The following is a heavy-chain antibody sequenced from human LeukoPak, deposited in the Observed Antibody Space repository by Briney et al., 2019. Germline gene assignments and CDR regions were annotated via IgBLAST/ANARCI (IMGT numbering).Heavy chain of an antibody. Sequence: PSQTLSLTCTVSGGSISSGGYYWSWIRQPPGKGLEWIGEINHSGSTNYNPSLKSRVTISVDTSKNQFSLKLSSVTAADTAVYYCARGRKPWLAAFDKWGQGTLGTVSS. CDR3: ARGRKPWLAAFDK. CDR2: INHSGST. V-gene: IGHV4-30-2*01. J-gene: IGHJ4*02. D-gene: IGHD6-19*01. CDR1: GGSISSGGYY.